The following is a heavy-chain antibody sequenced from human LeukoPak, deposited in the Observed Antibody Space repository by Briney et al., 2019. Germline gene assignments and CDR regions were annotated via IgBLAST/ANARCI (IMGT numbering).Heavy chain of an antibody. J-gene: IGHJ5*02. CDR2: VYRSGNT. CDR1: GGSISTYY. V-gene: IGHV4-4*07. D-gene: IGHD6-6*01. Sequence: SETLSLTCSVSGGSISTYYWSWIRQPAGKGLEWIGRVYRSGNTNYNPSLKSRVTMSVDTSKNQFSLKVSSVTAADTAVYYCARLARGRWFDPWGQGTLVTVSS. CDR3: ARLARGRWFDP.